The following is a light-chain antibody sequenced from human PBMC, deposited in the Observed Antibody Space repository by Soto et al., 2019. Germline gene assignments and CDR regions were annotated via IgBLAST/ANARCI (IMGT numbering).Light chain of an antibody. CDR1: QSISSW. CDR2: KAS. V-gene: IGKV1-5*03. Sequence: DIQMTQSPSTLSASVGDRVTITCRASQSISSWLAWYQQKTGKAPKLLIYKASSLESGVTSRFSGSGSGTEFSLTISSLQPDDFATYYCQQYNSYLYTFGQGTKLEI. J-gene: IGKJ2*01. CDR3: QQYNSYLYT.